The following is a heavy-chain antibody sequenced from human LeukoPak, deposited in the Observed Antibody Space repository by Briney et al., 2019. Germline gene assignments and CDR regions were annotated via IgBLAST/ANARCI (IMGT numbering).Heavy chain of an antibody. J-gene: IGHJ4*02. V-gene: IGHV4-34*01. CDR2: INHIGST. Sequence: SETLSLTCAVYGGSFSGYYWSWIRQPPGKGLEWIGEINHIGSTNYNPSLKSRVTISVDTSKNQFSLKLTSVTAADTAVYYCARAADYGDYSYYFDYWGQGALVTVSS. CDR1: GGSFSGYY. CDR3: ARAADYGDYSYYFDY. D-gene: IGHD4-17*01.